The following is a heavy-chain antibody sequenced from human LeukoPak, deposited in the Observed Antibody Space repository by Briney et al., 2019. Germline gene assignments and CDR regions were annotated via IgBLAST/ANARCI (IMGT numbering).Heavy chain of an antibody. J-gene: IGHJ4*02. Sequence: ASVKVSCRASGYTFTGYYMHWVRQAPGQGLEWMGWINPNSGGTNYAQTFQGRVTMTRDTSISTAYMELSRLGSDDTAVYYCARDSGERGSGSYLIAYWGQGTLVTVSS. CDR1: GYTFTGYY. CDR2: INPNSGGT. V-gene: IGHV1-2*02. CDR3: ARDSGERGSGSYLIAY. D-gene: IGHD3-10*01.